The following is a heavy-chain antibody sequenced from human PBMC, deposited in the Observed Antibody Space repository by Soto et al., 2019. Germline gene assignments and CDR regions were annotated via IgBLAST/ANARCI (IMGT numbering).Heavy chain of an antibody. Sequence: QVQLIQSEAEVKKPGSSVRVSCTASGGIFGSHGFSWVRQAPGQRLEWVGGFIPIFRTLTYTEKFQARVRIAADESTNTVYLDLSSLTSEDTAVYYGVRDRRMYYSDPHDEFVASDYEVWGQGTMVSVSS. CDR1: GGIFGSHG. CDR2: FIPIFRTL. CDR3: VRDRRMYYSDPHDEFVASDYEV. D-gene: IGHD3-22*01. J-gene: IGHJ3*01. V-gene: IGHV1-69*01.